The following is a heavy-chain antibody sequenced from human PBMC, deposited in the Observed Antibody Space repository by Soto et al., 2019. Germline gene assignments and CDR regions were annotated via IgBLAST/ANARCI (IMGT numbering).Heavy chain of an antibody. CDR1: GASIFSDDW. Sequence: QVQLQESGPGLVKPSGTLSLTCVVSGASIFSDDWWSWVRQSPGKGLEWLGEIHRSGTTNYNPSLHTRPTTSPDISKNHFSLNPHSGTAAHTAVYYCANWGRLNSPRVLWGRGTLVTVS. J-gene: IGHJ4*02. CDR2: IHRSGTT. V-gene: IGHV4-4*02. CDR3: ANWGRLNSPRVL. D-gene: IGHD3-16*01.